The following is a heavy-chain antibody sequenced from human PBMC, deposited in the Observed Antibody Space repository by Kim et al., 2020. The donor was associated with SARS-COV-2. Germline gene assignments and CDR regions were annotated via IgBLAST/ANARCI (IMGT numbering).Heavy chain of an antibody. J-gene: IGHJ1*01. CDR1: GGSFSGYY. D-gene: IGHD2-21*02. CDR3: ARRVRGGDIFQH. CDR2: INHSGST. V-gene: IGHV4-34*01. Sequence: SETLSLTCAVYGGSFSGYYWSWIRQPPGKGLEWIGEINHSGSTNYNPSLKSRVTISVDTSKNQFSLKLSSVTAADTAVYYRARRVRGGDIFQHWGQGTLVTVSS.